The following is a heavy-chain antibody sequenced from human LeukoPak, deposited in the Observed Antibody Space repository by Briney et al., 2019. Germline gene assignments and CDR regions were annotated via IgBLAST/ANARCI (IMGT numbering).Heavy chain of an antibody. V-gene: IGHV3-20*04. CDR3: ARRGYCTNGVCYRDY. D-gene: IGHD2-8*01. CDR2: INWNGGST. CDR1: GFTFNRYW. J-gene: IGHJ4*02. Sequence: GGSLRLSCAASGFTFNRYWMSWVRQAPGKGLEWVSGINWNGGSTGYADSVKGRFTISRDNAKNSLYLQMNSLRAEDTALYYCARRGYCTNGVCYRDYWGQGTLVTVSS.